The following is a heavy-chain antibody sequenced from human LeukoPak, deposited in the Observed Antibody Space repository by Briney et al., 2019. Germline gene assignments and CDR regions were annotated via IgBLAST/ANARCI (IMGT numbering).Heavy chain of an antibody. V-gene: IGHV3-74*01. J-gene: IGHJ4*02. CDR2: INSDGSST. Sequence: GGSLRLSCAASGFTFSSYWMHWVRQAPGKGLVWVSRINSDGSSTSYADSVKGRFTISRDNAKNTLYLQMNSLRAEDTAVYYCARATGTLGQFDYWGQGTLATVSS. CDR1: GFTFSSYW. CDR3: ARATGTLGQFDY. D-gene: IGHD1-1*01.